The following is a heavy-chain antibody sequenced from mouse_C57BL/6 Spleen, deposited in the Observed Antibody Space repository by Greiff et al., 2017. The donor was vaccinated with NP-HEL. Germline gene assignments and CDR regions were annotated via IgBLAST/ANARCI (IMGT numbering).Heavy chain of an antibody. V-gene: IGHV1-82*01. D-gene: IGHD2-3*01. CDR1: GYAFSSSW. CDR3: ARLEWLLLDY. CDR2: IYPGDGDT. Sequence: QVQLKESGPELVKPGASVKISCKASGYAFSSSWMNWVKQRPGKGLEWIGRIYPGDGDTNYNGKFKGKATLTADKSSSTAYMQLSSLTSEDSAVYFCARLEWLLLDYWGQGTTLTVSS. J-gene: IGHJ2*01.